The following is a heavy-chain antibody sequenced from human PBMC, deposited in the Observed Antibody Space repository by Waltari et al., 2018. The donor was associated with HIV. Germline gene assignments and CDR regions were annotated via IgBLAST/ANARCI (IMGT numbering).Heavy chain of an antibody. Sequence: GGGLVEPGASLTLSCVTSGFTFRHYSFNWVRLRPRGGCEGGAALKRGRRECSDVDPVKGRFTISRDDSMNTRFLHLDKLKVEDTARYFCVRDDPGYAPIDYWGPGTLVTVSP. V-gene: IGHV3-7*03. J-gene: IGHJ4*02. CDR3: VRDDPGYAPIDY. CDR2: LKRGRREC. D-gene: IGHD2-2*01. CDR1: GFTFRHYS.